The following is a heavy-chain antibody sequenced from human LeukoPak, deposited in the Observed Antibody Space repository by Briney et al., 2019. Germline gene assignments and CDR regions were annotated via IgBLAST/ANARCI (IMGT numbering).Heavy chain of an antibody. V-gene: IGHV4-38-2*02. Sequence: PSETLSLTCTISGYSISSGYYWGWIRQPPRKGLEWIGSIYHSGSTYYNPSLKSRVTISLDTSENQFSLKLSSVTAADTAVYYCARDLYSSGWGYFDYWGQGTLVTVSS. D-gene: IGHD6-19*01. J-gene: IGHJ4*02. CDR1: GYSISSGYY. CDR2: IYHSGST. CDR3: ARDLYSSGWGYFDY.